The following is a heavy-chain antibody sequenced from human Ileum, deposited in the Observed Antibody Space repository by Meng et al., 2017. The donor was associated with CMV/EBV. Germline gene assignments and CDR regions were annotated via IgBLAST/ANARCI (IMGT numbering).Heavy chain of an antibody. CDR3: AKARGYSYGHGGYYYYGMDV. CDR1: GFTFSSYA. D-gene: IGHD5-18*01. V-gene: IGHV3-23*03. Sequence: GGSLRLSCAASGFTFSSYAMSWVRQAPGKGLEWVSVIYSGGSNTYYADSVKGRFTISRDNSKNTLYLQMNSLRAEDTAVYYCAKARGYSYGHGGYYYYGMDVWGQGTTVTVSS. CDR2: IYSGGSNT. J-gene: IGHJ6*02.